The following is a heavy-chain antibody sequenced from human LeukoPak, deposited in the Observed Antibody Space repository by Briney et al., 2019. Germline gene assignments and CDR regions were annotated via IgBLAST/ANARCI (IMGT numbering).Heavy chain of an antibody. CDR2: IYSGGST. D-gene: IGHD5-18*01. CDR3: ARWAEGALQLSYYYYGMDV. Sequence: GSLRLSCAASGFTVSSNYMSWVRQAPGKGLEWVSVIYSGGSTYYADSVKGRFTISRDNSKNTLYLQMNSLRAEDTAVYYCARWAEGALQLSYYYYGMDVWGQGTTVTVSS. V-gene: IGHV3-66*01. J-gene: IGHJ6*02. CDR1: GFTVSSNY.